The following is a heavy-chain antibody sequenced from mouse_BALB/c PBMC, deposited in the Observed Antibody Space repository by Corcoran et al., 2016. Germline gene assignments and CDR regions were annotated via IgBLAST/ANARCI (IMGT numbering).Heavy chain of an antibody. V-gene: IGHV1-19*01. J-gene: IGHJ4*01. CDR3: ARRRYGSSYYAMDY. CDR1: GHTFTDYY. D-gene: IGHD1-1*01. Sequence: EVQLQQSGPELVKPGASVKMSCKASGHTFTDYYMDWVKQSHGESFEWIGRVNPYNGGTSYNQKFKGKATLTVDKSSSTAYMELNSLTSEDSAVYYCARRRYGSSYYAMDYWGQGTSVTVSS. CDR2: VNPYNGGT.